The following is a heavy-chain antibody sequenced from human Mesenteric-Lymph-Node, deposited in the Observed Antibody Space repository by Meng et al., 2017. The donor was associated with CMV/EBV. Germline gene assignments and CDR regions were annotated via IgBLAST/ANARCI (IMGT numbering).Heavy chain of an antibody. V-gene: IGHV1-18*01. CDR1: GYTFTSYG. J-gene: IGHJ4*02. CDR2: ISAYNGNT. Sequence: ASVKVSCKASGYTFTSYGISWVRQAPGQGLEWMGWISAYNGNTNYAQKLQGRFTISRDNSRNTLYLQMNSLRTEDTAVYYCAGGGNSVYFDYWGQGTLVTVSS. D-gene: IGHD4-23*01. CDR3: AGGGNSVYFDY.